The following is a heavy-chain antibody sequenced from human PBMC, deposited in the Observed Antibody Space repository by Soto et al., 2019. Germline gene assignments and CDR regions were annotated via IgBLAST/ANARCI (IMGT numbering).Heavy chain of an antibody. CDR3: AKRGETPPPSYYFDY. CDR1: GFTFSSYG. J-gene: IGHJ4*02. V-gene: IGHV3-30*18. D-gene: IGHD2-15*01. CDR2: ISYDGSNK. Sequence: GGSLRLSCAASGFTFSSYGMHWVRQAPGKGLEWVAVISYDGSNKYYADSVKGRFTISRDNSKNTLYLQMNSLRAEDTAVYYCAKRGETPPPSYYFDYWGQGTLVTVSS.